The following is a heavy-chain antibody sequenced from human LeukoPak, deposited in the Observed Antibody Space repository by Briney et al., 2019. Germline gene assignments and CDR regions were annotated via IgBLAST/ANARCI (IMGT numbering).Heavy chain of an antibody. D-gene: IGHD1-26*01. CDR1: GYILSSYN. CDR2: INPSGGDT. J-gene: IGHJ3*02. CDR3: ARWTVGGTNWVDDAFDI. V-gene: IGHV1-46*01. Sequence: GASVKVSCKASGYILSSYNMHWVRQAPGQGLEWLGIINPSGGDTKYAQKFQGRVTLTRDKSTSTVYMELSSLTSDDTAVYYCARWTVGGTNWVDDAFDIWGQGTMVTVSS.